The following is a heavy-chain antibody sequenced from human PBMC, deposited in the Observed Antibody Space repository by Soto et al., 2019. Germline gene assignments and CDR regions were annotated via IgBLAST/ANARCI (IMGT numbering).Heavy chain of an antibody. CDR1: GYTFSNNG. CDR3: ARSIVVVTALDY. CDR2: INAGNGNT. J-gene: IGHJ4*02. Sequence: ASVKVSCKASGYTFSNNGIHWVRQAPGQRLEWVGLINAGNGNTKYSQKFQGRVTITRDTSASTAYMELSSLRSEDTAVYYCARSIVVVTALDYWGQGTLVTVSS. V-gene: IGHV1-3*01. D-gene: IGHD2-21*02.